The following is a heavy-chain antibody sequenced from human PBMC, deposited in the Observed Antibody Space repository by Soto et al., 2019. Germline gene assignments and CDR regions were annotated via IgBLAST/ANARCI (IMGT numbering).Heavy chain of an antibody. V-gene: IGHV4-34*01. CDR3: ARGFDSYFYGLDV. CDR2: INHSGRT. J-gene: IGHJ6*02. Sequence: ETLSLTCAVYGGSFSGYYWSWIRQPPGKGLEWIGEINHSGRTYYNPSLKSRVTMSVERSKNQFSLNLNSVTAADTAVYFCARGFDSYFYGLDVWGRGTTDTVSS. D-gene: IGHD3-9*01. CDR1: GGSFSGYY.